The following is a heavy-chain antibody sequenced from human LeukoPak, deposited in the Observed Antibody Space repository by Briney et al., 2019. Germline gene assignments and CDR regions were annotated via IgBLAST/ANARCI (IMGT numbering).Heavy chain of an antibody. J-gene: IGHJ6*02. V-gene: IGHV4-59*01. CDR1: GGSISSYY. D-gene: IGHD3-10*01. Sequence: PSETLSLTCTVSGGSISSYYWSWIRQPPGKGLEWIGSIHYSGSTNYNPSLKSRVTISIDTSKNQFSLKLSSVTAADTAVYYCARDRTGSYYFYYGMDVWGQGTTVTVSS. CDR3: ARDRTGSYYFYYGMDV. CDR2: IHYSGST.